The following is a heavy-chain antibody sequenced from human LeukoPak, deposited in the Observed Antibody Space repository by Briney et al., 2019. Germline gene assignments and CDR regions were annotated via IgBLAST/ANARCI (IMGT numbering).Heavy chain of an antibody. Sequence: GGSLRLSCTASGFTFSSYGMSWVREAPGKGLEWVANIKQIKQDGSEKDYVDSVKGRFSICRDNAKNSLYLQMNSLRAEDTAVYYCARDRVGGFDMCGQGTMVNVSS. CDR3: ARDRVGGFDM. CDR2: IKQIKQDGSEK. J-gene: IGHJ3*02. V-gene: IGHV3-7*05. CDR1: GFTFSSYG. D-gene: IGHD1-26*01.